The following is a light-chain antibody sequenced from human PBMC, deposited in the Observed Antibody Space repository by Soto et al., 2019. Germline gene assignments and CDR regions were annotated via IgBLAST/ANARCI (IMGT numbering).Light chain of an antibody. Sequence: QSALTQPASVSGSPGQSITISCTGTSSDVGGYNYVSWYQHHPGKAPKLIIYDVSNRPSGVSIRFSGSKSDNTASLTISGLQPEDEADYHCSSYTTSNTRQIVFGTGIKLTVL. J-gene: IGLJ1*01. CDR3: SSYTTSNTRQIV. CDR1: SSDVGGYNY. V-gene: IGLV2-14*03. CDR2: DVS.